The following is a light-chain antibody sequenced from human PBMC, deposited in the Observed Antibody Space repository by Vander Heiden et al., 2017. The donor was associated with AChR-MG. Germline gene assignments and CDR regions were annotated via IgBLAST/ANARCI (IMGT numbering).Light chain of an antibody. CDR3: QSYDSSLSGWV. CDR2: ANS. Sequence: QSVLTQPPSVSGAPGQRVTISCTGSSSNTAAPYDVHWYQQIPGRAPKLLISANSSRPSGVPDRFSGSKSGTSASLAITGLRAEDEADYYCQSYDSSLSGWVFGGGTKVTVL. CDR1: SSNTAAPYD. J-gene: IGLJ2*01. V-gene: IGLV1-40*01.